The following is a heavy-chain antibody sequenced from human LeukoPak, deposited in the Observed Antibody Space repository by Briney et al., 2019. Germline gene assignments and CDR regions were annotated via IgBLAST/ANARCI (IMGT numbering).Heavy chain of an antibody. CDR2: INPNSGGT. CDR1: GYTFTGYY. J-gene: IGHJ4*02. V-gene: IGHV1-2*02. D-gene: IGHD3-10*01. Sequence: ASVKVSCKASGYTFTGYYMHWARQAPGQGLEWMVWINPNSGGTNYAQKFQGRVTMTRDTSISPAYMELSRMRSDDTAVYYCARVLSRITMVRGVTGYWGQGTLVTVSS. CDR3: ARVLSRITMVRGVTGY.